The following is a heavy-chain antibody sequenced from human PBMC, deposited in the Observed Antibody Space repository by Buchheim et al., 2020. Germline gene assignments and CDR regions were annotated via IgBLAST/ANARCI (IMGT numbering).Heavy chain of an antibody. CDR1: GGSFSGYY. J-gene: IGHJ5*02. D-gene: IGHD3-3*01. CDR3: ARAFFGVVRGWFDP. V-gene: IGHV4-34*01. CDR2: INHSGST. Sequence: QVQLQQWGAGLLKPSETLSLTCAVYGGSFSGYYWSWIRQPPGKGLEWIGEINHSGSTNYNPSLKSRVTIPVDTSKNQFSLKLSSVTAADTAVYYCARAFFGVVRGWFDPWGQGTL.